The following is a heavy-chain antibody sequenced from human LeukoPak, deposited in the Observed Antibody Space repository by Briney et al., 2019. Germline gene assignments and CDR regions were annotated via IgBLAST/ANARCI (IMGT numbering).Heavy chain of an antibody. D-gene: IGHD6-19*01. CDR3: ASAAQYSSGWYGPYYYYMDV. V-gene: IGHV3-7*01. J-gene: IGHJ6*03. CDR1: GFTFSSYW. CDR2: IKQDGSEK. Sequence: PGGSLRLSCAASGFTFSSYWMSWVRQAPGKGLEWVANIKQDGSEKYYVDSVKGRFTISRDNAKNSLYLQMNSLRAEDTAAYYCASAAQYSSGWYGPYYYYMDVWGKGTTVTVSS.